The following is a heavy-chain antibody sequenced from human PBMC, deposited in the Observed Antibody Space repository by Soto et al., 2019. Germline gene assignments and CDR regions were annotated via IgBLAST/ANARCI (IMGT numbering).Heavy chain of an antibody. Sequence: GGSLRLSCAASGFTFSSYWMSWVRQAPGKGLEWVANIKQDGSEKYYVDSVKGRFTISRDNAKNSLYLQMNSLRAEDTAVYYCARVLRFLEWLSRSTNWFDPWGQGTLVTVSS. D-gene: IGHD3-3*01. V-gene: IGHV3-7*01. J-gene: IGHJ5*02. CDR3: ARVLRFLEWLSRSTNWFDP. CDR1: GFTFSSYW. CDR2: IKQDGSEK.